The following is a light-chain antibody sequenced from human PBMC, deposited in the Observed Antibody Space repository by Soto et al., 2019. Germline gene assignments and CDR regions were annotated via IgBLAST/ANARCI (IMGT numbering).Light chain of an antibody. CDR1: SSDVGAYNY. V-gene: IGLV2-8*01. Sequence: QSALTQPPSASGSPGQSVTISCTGTSSDVGAYNYVSWYQQHPGKAPKLIIYEVSKWPSGVPDRFSGSKSGNTASLTVSGLQADDEADYYCSSYGGSNNYVLFGGGTKVTVL. CDR3: SSYGGSNNYVL. CDR2: EVS. J-gene: IGLJ2*01.